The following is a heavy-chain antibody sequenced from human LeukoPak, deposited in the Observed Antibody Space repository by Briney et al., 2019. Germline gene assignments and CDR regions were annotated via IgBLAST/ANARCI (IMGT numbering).Heavy chain of an antibody. D-gene: IGHD3-22*01. Sequence: GGSLRLSCAASGFTFSSYAMSWVRQAPGKGLEWVSAISGSGGSTYYADSVKGRFTISRDNAKNSLYLQMNSLRAEDTAVYYCARADYYDSSGSYTGYWGQGTLVTVSS. CDR2: ISGSGGST. CDR3: ARADYYDSSGSYTGY. CDR1: GFTFSSYA. J-gene: IGHJ4*02. V-gene: IGHV3-23*01.